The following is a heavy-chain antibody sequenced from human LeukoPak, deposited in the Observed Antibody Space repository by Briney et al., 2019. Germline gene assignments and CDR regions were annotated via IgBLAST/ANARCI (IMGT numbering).Heavy chain of an antibody. CDR1: GFAFSSYD. CDR2: IGTSGDT. Sequence: PGGSLRLSCAASGFAFSSYDMHWVRQATGKGLEWVSVIGTSGDTYYAGSVKGRFTISRENAKNSLYLQMNILTAGDTAVYFCSRVGSSGWPNYFDSWGQGTLVTVSS. D-gene: IGHD6-19*01. V-gene: IGHV3-13*04. CDR3: SRVGSSGWPNYFDS. J-gene: IGHJ4*02.